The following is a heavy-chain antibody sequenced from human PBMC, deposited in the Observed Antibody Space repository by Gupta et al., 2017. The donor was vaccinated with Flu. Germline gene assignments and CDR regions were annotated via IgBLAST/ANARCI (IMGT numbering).Heavy chain of an antibody. CDR2: ISSSGSYI. CDR3: AKSLAASRDWFDP. J-gene: IGHJ5*02. V-gene: IGHV3-21*01. D-gene: IGHD6-6*01. Sequence: EVQLVESGGGLVKPGGSLRLSCAASGFTFSSYSMNWVRQAPGKGLEWVSSISSSGSYIYYADSVKGRFTISRDSAKNSLYLQMNSLRAEDTAVYHCAKSLAASRDWFDPWGQGTLVTVSS. CDR1: GFTFSSYS.